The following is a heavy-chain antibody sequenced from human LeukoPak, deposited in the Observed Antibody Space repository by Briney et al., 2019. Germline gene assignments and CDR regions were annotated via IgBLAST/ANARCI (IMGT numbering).Heavy chain of an antibody. CDR2: TYYKSKWYN. D-gene: IGHD5-12*01. J-gene: IGHJ4*02. V-gene: IGHV6-1*01. CDR3: GRGWLKTGIEY. Sequence: SQTLSLTCGISGDSVSGNSGTWNWIRQSPSRGLEWLGRTYYKSKWYNDYAVAGKSRITINPDTSNNQFSLTLDSVSPEDTAVYFCGRGWLKTGIEYWGQGTLVTVSS. CDR1: GDSVSGNSGT.